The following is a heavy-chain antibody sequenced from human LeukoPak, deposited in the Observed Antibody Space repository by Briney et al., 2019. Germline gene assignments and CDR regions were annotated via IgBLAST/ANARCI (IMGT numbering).Heavy chain of an antibody. CDR2: ISSSRSHI. Sequence: GGSLRLSGAASGFTFSSYSMNWVRQAPGKGLEWVSSISSSRSHIYYADSVKGRFTISRDNAKNSLYLQMNSLRAEATAVYYCAREDSYEGALVDYWGQGTLVTVYS. CDR1: GFTFSSYS. J-gene: IGHJ4*02. D-gene: IGHD3-22*01. CDR3: AREDSYEGALVDY. V-gene: IGHV3-21*01.